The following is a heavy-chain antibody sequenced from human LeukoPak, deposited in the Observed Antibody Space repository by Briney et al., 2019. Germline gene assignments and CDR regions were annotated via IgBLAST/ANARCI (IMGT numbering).Heavy chain of an antibody. CDR3: ARRSRIVGATSYYYYYMDV. CDR1: GYTFTAYY. Sequence: GASVKVSCKASGYTFTAYYMHWVPQAPGQGLEWMGWINPNSGGTNYAQKFQGRVTMTRDTSISTAYMELSRLRSDDTAVYYCARRSRIVGATSYYYYYMDVWGKGTTVTVSS. J-gene: IGHJ6*03. D-gene: IGHD1-26*01. V-gene: IGHV1-2*02. CDR2: INPNSGGT.